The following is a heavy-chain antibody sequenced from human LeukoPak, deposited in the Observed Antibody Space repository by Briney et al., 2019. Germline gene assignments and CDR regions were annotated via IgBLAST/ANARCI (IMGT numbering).Heavy chain of an antibody. Sequence: ASVKVSCKASGYTFTGYYMHWVRQAPGQGLEWMGWINPNSGGTNYAQKFQGRVTMTRDTSISTAYMELSRLRSDDTAVYYCARDLGLDLGIAAAVFDYWGQGTLVTVSS. D-gene: IGHD6-13*01. CDR3: ARDLGLDLGIAAAVFDY. CDR1: GYTFTGYY. J-gene: IGHJ4*02. CDR2: INPNSGGT. V-gene: IGHV1-2*02.